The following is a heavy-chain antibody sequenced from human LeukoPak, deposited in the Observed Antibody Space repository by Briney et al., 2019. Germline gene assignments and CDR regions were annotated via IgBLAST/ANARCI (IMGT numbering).Heavy chain of an antibody. D-gene: IGHD4-17*01. CDR1: VGSFSSHY. J-gene: IGHJ4*02. CDR2: FNHRWST. V-gene: IGHV4-34*01. CDR3: ARDGPAADGDYASY. Sequence: SETPSLTCAVYVGSFSSHYWSWIRQPPGKGLEWGWEFNHRWSTNYNPSLTSRVTISVDTSKNQFSMKLSSVTAADTAVYYCARDGPAADGDYASYWGQGTLVTVSS.